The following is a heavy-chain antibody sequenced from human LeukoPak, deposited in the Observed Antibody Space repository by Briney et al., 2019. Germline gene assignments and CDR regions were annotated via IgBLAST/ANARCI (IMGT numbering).Heavy chain of an antibody. Sequence: GESLKISCQASGYKFTNYWIGWVRQMGGKGLEWMGIINPDDSETTYRPSFQGQVTISVDKSVSTAYLQWTSLKASDTAMYYCARLVVPAAISYWGQGTLVNVFS. D-gene: IGHD2-2*01. CDR1: GYKFTNYW. J-gene: IGHJ4*02. V-gene: IGHV5-51*01. CDR3: ARLVVPAAISY. CDR2: INPDDSET.